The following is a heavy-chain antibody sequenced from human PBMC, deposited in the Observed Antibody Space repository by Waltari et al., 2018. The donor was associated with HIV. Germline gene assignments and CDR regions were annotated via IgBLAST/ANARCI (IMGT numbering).Heavy chain of an antibody. D-gene: IGHD1-20*01. V-gene: IGHV1-8*01. CDR3: ARYNWNRSYYYYGMDV. CDR2: MNPNSGNT. Sequence: QVQLVQSGAEVKKPGASVKVSCKASGYTFTSYDINWVRQATGQGLEWMGWMNPNSGNTGYAQKFQGRVTMTRNTSISTAYMELSSLRSEDTAVYYCARYNWNRSYYYYGMDVWGQGTTVTVSS. CDR1: GYTFTSYD. J-gene: IGHJ6*02.